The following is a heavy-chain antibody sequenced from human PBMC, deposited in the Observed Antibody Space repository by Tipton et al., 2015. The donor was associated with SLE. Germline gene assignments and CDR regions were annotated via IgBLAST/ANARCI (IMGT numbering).Heavy chain of an antibody. D-gene: IGHD2-21*01. J-gene: IGHJ2*01. CDR3: ARFIVGGIAGHWYFEL. CDR1: GFTFVASA. V-gene: IGHV3-48*01. CDR2: ISRSSSTI. Sequence: GSLRLSCAASGFTFVASARPWVREAPGKGLGWVAYISRSSSTIFYADSVMGRFTISRDNAKNSLYLQMNSLRAEDTAVYYGARFIVGGIAGHWYFELWGRGTLVTVSS.